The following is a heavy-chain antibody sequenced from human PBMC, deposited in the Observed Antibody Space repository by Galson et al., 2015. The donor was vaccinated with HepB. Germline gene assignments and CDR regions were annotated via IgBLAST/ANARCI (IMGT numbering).Heavy chain of an antibody. J-gene: IGHJ4*02. V-gene: IGHV1-69*13. CDR1: GGTFSSYS. CDR3: ARGFYGSGSYRYYSDY. CDR2: IIPIFGTA. D-gene: IGHD3-10*01. Sequence: SVKVSCKASGGTFSSYSITWVRQAPGQGLEWMGGIIPIFGTANYAQKFQGRVTITADESTSTAYMELSSLRSEDTAVYYCARGFYGSGSYRYYSDYWGQGTLVTVSS.